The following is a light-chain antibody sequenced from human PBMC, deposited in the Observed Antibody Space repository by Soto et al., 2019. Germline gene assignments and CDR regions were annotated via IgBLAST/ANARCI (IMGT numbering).Light chain of an antibody. CDR3: EQSYITSRYS. Sequence: DIRITQSPSSLSASAGDRVTITCRASQSISSHLNWYQHKPGRPPRLLIFASYILEGGVPSRFSGSGSDTYFTLTIDSLQPEDVATYYWEQSYITSRYSFGQGTKVEI. CDR2: ASY. J-gene: IGKJ2*01. V-gene: IGKV1-39*01. CDR1: QSISSH.